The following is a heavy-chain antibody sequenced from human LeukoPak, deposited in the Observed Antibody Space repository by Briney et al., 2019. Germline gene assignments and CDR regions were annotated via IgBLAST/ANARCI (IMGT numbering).Heavy chain of an antibody. CDR2: IGPSGST. D-gene: IGHD1-26*01. CDR3: AKRGGSYRGFDY. CDR1: GFTLTTYA. J-gene: IGHJ4*02. V-gene: IGHV3-23*01. Sequence: PGGSLRLSCAASGFTLTTYAMSWVRQAPGKGLAWVSAIGPSGSTFYADSVKGRFTISRDNSKYTLYLQMNSLRVDDTAVYYCAKRGGSYRGFDYWSQGTLVTVSS.